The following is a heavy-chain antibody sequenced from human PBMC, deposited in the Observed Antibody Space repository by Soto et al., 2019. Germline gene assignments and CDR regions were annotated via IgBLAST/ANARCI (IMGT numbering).Heavy chain of an antibody. CDR1: GGSISSSSYY. CDR2: IYYSGST. Sequence: PSETLSLTCTVSGGSISSSSYYWGWIRQPPGKGLEWIGSIYYSGSTYYNPSLKSRVTISVDTSKDQFSLKLSSVTAADTAVYYCARQGQLLYYFDYWGQGTLVTVSS. D-gene: IGHD2-2*01. J-gene: IGHJ4*02. V-gene: IGHV4-39*01. CDR3: ARQGQLLYYFDY.